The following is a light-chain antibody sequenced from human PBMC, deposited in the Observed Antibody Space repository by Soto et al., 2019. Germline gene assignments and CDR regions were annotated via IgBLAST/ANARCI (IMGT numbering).Light chain of an antibody. CDR2: SAS. Sequence: DIQVIQSPSSLSASVGDRLTISCRASQNIENYLNWYRHKPGKAPELLILSASIVESGVPSRFSGAGFGTDFTLTISSLQPEDFTPYFCQQTYSIPITFGGGTKVEI. V-gene: IGKV1-39*01. CDR1: QNIENY. CDR3: QQTYSIPIT. J-gene: IGKJ4*01.